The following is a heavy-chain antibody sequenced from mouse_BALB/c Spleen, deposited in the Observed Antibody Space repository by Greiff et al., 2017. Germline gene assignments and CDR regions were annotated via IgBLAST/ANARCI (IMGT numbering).Heavy chain of an antibody. J-gene: IGHJ3*01. CDR2: IYYSGTI. Sequence: EVQLQQSGPGLVKPSQTVSLTCTVTGISITTGNYRWSWIRQFPGNKLEWIGYIYYSGTITYNPSLTSRTTITRDTSKNQFFLEMNSLTAEDTATYYCARYGNYVGFAYWGQGTLVTVSA. D-gene: IGHD2-1*01. CDR1: GISITTGNYR. CDR3: ARYGNYVGFAY. V-gene: IGHV3-5*02.